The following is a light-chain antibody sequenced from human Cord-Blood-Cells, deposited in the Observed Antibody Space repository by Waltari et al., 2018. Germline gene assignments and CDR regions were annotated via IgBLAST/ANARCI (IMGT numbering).Light chain of an antibody. CDR1: SPRSYY. CDR3: NSRDSSGNHLV. J-gene: IGLJ3*02. CDR2: GKN. V-gene: IGLV3-19*01. Sequence: SSELTQDPAVSVALGQTVRITCQGDSPRSYYASWYQQKPGQAPVLVIYGKNNRPSGIPDRFSGSSSGNSASLSITGAQAGGEADYYCNSRDSSGNHLVFGGGTKLTVL.